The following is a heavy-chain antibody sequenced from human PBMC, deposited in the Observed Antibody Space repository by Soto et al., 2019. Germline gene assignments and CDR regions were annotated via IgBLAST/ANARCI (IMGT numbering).Heavy chain of an antibody. J-gene: IGHJ4*02. V-gene: IGHV3-23*01. D-gene: IGHD1-1*01. CDR1: GITFSSYA. CDR3: AKGSSGAGNDY. CDR2: ISGSGGST. Sequence: EVQLLESGGGLVQPGGSLRLSFVASGITFSSYAMSWVRQAPGKGLEWVSAISGSGGSTYNADSVKGRFTISRDNSKITLYLQMNSLRAEDTAVYYCAKGSSGAGNDYWGQGTLVTVSS.